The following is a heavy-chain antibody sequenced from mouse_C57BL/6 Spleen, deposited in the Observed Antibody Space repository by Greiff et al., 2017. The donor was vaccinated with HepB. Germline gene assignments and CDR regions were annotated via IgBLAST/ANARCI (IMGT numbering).Heavy chain of an antibody. CDR3: ARELGRRWDFDV. V-gene: IGHV1-50*01. Sequence: VQLQQSGAELVKPGASVKLSCKASGYTFTSYWMQWVKQRPGQGLEWIGEIDPSDSYTNYNQKFKGKATLTVDTSSSTAYMQLSSLTSEDSAVYYCARELGRRWDFDVWGTGTTVTVSS. D-gene: IGHD4-1*01. J-gene: IGHJ1*03. CDR2: IDPSDSYT. CDR1: GYTFTSYW.